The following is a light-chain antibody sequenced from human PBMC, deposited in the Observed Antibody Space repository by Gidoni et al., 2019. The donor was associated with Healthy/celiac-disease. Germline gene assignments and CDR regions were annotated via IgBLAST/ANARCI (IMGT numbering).Light chain of an antibody. CDR2: EVS. CDR3: SSYAGSNNFNVV. V-gene: IGLV2-8*01. J-gene: IGLJ2*01. Sequence: QSALTQPPSASGSPGQSVTISCPGTSSDVGGYNYVSWYQQHPGKAPKLMIYEVSKRPSGVPDRFSGSKSGNTASLTVSGLQAEDEADYYCSSYAGSNNFNVVFGGGTKLTVL. CDR1: SSDVGGYNY.